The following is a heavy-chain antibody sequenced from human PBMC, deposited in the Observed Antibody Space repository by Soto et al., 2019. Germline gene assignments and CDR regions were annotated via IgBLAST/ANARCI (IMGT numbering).Heavy chain of an antibody. CDR1: GGSISSYY. D-gene: IGHD6-13*01. J-gene: IGHJ6*02. CDR2: IYYSGST. Sequence: SETLSLTCTVSGGSISSYYWSWIRQPPGKGLEWIGYIYYSGSTNYNPSLKSRVTISVDTSKNQFSLKLSSVTAADTAVYYCARVYPNSSPVYYYYGMDVWGQGTTVTVSS. CDR3: ARVYPNSSPVYYYYGMDV. V-gene: IGHV4-59*01.